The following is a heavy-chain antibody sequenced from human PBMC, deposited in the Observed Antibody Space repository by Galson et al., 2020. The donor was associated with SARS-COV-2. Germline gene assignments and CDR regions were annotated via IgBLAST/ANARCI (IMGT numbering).Heavy chain of an antibody. Sequence: SETLSLTCTVSGGSVSSGGYYWNWLRQHPEKGLEWIGYIYYSGSTYYNPSLQSRLSISVDTSKNQFSLNLSSVTAADTAVYFCAGSAARGVGFDYWGQGTLVSVSS. D-gene: IGHD2-15*01. J-gene: IGHJ4*02. V-gene: IGHV4-31*03. CDR1: GGSVSSGGYY. CDR3: AGSAARGVGFDY. CDR2: IYYSGST.